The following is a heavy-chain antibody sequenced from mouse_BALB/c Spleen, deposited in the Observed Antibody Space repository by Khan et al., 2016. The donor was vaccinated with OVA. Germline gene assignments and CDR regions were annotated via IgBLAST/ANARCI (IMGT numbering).Heavy chain of an antibody. V-gene: IGHV1S26*01. D-gene: IGHD1-1*01. CDR1: GYTFINYW. CDR2: INPSTGYT. J-gene: IGHJ2*01. CDR3: ARRGLRWDFDY. Sequence: QVQLQQSGPELMKPGASVKMSCKASGYTFINYWILWVKQRPGQGLEWIGYINPSTGYTEYNQNFKDKATLTADKSSSTAYMQLSSLTSEDSAVYYCARRGLRWDFDYWGQGTTLTVSS.